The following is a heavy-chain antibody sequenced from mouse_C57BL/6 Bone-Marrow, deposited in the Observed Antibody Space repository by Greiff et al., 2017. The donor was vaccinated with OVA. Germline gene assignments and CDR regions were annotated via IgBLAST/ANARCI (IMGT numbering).Heavy chain of an antibody. J-gene: IGHJ2*01. V-gene: IGHV1-55*01. D-gene: IGHD2-4*01. Sequence: VQLQQSGAELVKPGASVKMSCKASGYTFTSYWITWVKQRPGQGLEWIGDIYPGSGSTNYNEKFTSKATLTVDTSSSTAYMQLSSLTSEDSAVYYCARSYDYDLDYWGQGTTLTVSS. CDR1: GYTFTSYW. CDR3: ARSYDYDLDY. CDR2: IYPGSGST.